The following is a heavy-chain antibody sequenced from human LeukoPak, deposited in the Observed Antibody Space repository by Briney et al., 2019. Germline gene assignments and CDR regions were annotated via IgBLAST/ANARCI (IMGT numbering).Heavy chain of an antibody. D-gene: IGHD3-16*02. V-gene: IGHV3-21*01. CDR1: GFTFSSYS. CDR2: ISSSSSYI. J-gene: IGHJ4*02. CDR3: ARGMMITFGGVIDYFDY. Sequence: GGSLRLSCAASGFTFSSYSMNWVRQAPGKGLEWVSSISSSSSYIYYADSVKGRFTISRDNAKSSLYLQMNSLRAEDTAVYYCARGMMITFGGVIDYFDYWGQGTLVTVSS.